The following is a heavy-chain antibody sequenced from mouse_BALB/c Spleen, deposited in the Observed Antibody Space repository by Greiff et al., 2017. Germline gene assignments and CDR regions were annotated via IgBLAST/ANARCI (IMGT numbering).Heavy chain of an antibody. CDR3: ARGGITTVVNYAMDY. J-gene: IGHJ4*01. CDR1: GFTFSDYY. D-gene: IGHD1-1*01. Sequence: DVHLVESGGGLVKPGGSLKLSCAASGFTFSDYYMYWVRQTPEKRLEWVATISDGGSYTYYPDSVKGRFTISRDNAKNNLYLQMSSLKSEDTAMYYCARGGITTVVNYAMDYWGQGTSVTVSS. CDR2: ISDGGSYT. V-gene: IGHV5-4*02.